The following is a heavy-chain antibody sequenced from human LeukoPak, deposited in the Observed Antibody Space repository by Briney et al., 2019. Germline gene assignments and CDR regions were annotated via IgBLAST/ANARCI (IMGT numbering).Heavy chain of an antibody. D-gene: IGHD5-18*01. CDR1: GFTFSSYS. Sequence: GGSLRLSCAASGFTFSSYSMNWVRQAPGKGLEWVSSISSSSSYIYYADSVKGRFTISRDNAKNSLYLQMNSLRDEDTAVYYCVREGSGYPDYWGQGTLVTVSS. V-gene: IGHV3-21*01. J-gene: IGHJ4*02. CDR2: ISSSSSYI. CDR3: VREGSGYPDY.